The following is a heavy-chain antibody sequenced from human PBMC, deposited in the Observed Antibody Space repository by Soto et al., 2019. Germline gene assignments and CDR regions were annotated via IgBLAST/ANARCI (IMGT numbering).Heavy chain of an antibody. CDR2: IYSGGST. CDR1: GFTVSSNY. V-gene: IGHV3-53*01. CDR3: ARTPSSSYYYYMDV. Sequence: GESLKISCAASGFTVSSNYMSWVRQAPGKGLEWVSVIYSGGSTYYADSVKGRFTISRDNSKNTLYLQMNSLRAEDTAVYYCARTPSSSYYYYMDVWGKGTTVTVSS. D-gene: IGHD6-6*01. J-gene: IGHJ6*03.